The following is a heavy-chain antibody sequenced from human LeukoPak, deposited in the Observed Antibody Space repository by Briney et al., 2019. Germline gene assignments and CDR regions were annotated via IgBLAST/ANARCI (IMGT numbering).Heavy chain of an antibody. V-gene: IGHV3-21*01. J-gene: IGHJ4*02. D-gene: IGHD1-1*01. CDR3: ARDPYTGSMFDY. Sequence: GGSLRLSCVATGFTFKSASMSWVRQAPGKGLEWVAFIGHFAGDIFYADSVKGRFNISRDDAKDSVYLQMNSLRVDDTAVYFCARDPYTGSMFDYWGQGTLVTVSS. CDR2: IGHFAGDI. CDR1: GFTFKSAS.